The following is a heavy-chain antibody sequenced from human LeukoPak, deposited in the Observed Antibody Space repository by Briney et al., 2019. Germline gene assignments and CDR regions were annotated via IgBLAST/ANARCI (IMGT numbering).Heavy chain of an antibody. CDR2: IKSKIEGGTT. Sequence: GGSLRLSCAASGFSLANVWLHWIRQAPGKGLEWVGRIKSKIEGGTTDYAAPVRGRFTISRDDSKNTLYLQMNSLRAEDTAIYHCASRPSSTWLPYFDYWGQGTLVTVSS. D-gene: IGHD6-13*01. CDR1: GFSLANVW. J-gene: IGHJ4*02. V-gene: IGHV3-15*07. CDR3: ASRPSSTWLPYFDY.